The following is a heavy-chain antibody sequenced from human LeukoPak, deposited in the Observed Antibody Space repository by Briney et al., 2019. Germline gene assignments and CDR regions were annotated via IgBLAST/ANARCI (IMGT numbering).Heavy chain of an antibody. D-gene: IGHD6-19*01. Sequence: AGGSLRLSCAASGFTFSSYAMHWVRQAPGKGLEWVAVISYDGSNKYYADSVKGRFTISRDNSKNTLYLQMNSLRAEDTAVYYCVSSSGWDTPVDYWGQGTLVTVSS. CDR1: GFTFSSYA. V-gene: IGHV3-30*04. CDR2: ISYDGSNK. J-gene: IGHJ4*02. CDR3: VSSSGWDTPVDY.